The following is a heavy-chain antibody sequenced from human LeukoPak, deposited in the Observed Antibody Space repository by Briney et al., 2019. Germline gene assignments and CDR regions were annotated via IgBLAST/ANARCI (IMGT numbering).Heavy chain of an antibody. V-gene: IGHV3-23*01. J-gene: IGHJ4*02. CDR1: GFTFNTYG. CDR3: ARRGSGYDLVGYFDY. CDR2: ISGSGGAT. D-gene: IGHD5-12*01. Sequence: GGSLRLSCAASGFTFNTYGMSWVRKAPGKGLEWVSGISGSGGATYYADSVKGRFTISRDNAKNSLYLQMNSLRAEDTAVYYCARRGSGYDLVGYFDYWGQGTLVTVSS.